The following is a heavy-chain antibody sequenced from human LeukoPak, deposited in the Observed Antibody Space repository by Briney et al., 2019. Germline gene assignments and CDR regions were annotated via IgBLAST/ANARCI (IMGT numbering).Heavy chain of an antibody. J-gene: IGHJ4*02. CDR3: AKDGHEIGSPDYFDY. CDR2: ISYDGSNK. CDR1: GFPLRNYA. Sequence: PGGSLRLSCAASGFPLRNYAMSWVRQAPGKGLEWVAVISYDGSNKYYADSVKGRFTISRDNSKNTLYLQMNSLRAEDTAVYYCAKDGHEIGSPDYFDYWGQGTLVTVSS. V-gene: IGHV3-30*18. D-gene: IGHD2/OR15-2a*01.